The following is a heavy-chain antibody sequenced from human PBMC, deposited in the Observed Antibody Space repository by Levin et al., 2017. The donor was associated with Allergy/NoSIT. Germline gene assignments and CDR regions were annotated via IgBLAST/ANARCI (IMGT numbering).Heavy chain of an antibody. D-gene: IGHD5-12*01. CDR1: DDSITTNW. CDR3: ARHADSGFSLGY. V-gene: IGHV4-4*02. CDR2: IHHSGNT. Sequence: PSETLSLTFSVSDDSITTNWWSWVRQSPGKGLEWIGEIHHSGNTNYNPSFKSRLSISMDISKNQVSLKLTSMTAADTAVYYCARHADSGFSLGYWSQGTQVTVSS. J-gene: IGHJ4*02.